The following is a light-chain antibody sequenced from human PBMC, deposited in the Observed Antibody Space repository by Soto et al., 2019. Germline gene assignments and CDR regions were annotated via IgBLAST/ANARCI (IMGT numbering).Light chain of an antibody. V-gene: IGLV1-47*01. Sequence: QSVLTQPPSVSGAPGQRVSISCTGSSTNIGAGYGVHWYQQLPGTAPKLLIYRNNQRPSGVPDRFSGSKSGTSASLAISGLRSEDEADYYCAAWDDSLSGWVFGGGTKLTVL. CDR1: STNIGAGY. CDR2: RNN. CDR3: AAWDDSLSGWV. J-gene: IGLJ3*02.